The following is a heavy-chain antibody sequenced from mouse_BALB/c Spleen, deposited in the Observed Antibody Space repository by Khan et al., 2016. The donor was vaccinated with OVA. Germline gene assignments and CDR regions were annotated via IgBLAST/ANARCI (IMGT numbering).Heavy chain of an antibody. CDR1: GFSFTSYT. CDR2: ISSGSTYT. D-gene: IGHD2-1*01. V-gene: IGHV5-6-4*01. J-gene: IGHJ1*01. Sequence: EVELVESGGGLVRPGGSLKLSCAASGFSFTSYTMSWVRQTPEKRLEWVATISSGSTYTYYPDSVKGRFTISRDNAKNTLYLQMRSLKSEDTAMYYCTSDGNYAHWYFDVWGAGTTVTVSS. CDR3: TSDGNYAHWYFDV.